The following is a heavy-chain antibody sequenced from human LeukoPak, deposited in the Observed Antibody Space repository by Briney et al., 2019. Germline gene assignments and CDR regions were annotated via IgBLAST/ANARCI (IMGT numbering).Heavy chain of an antibody. CDR3: ARATLAGYGTGDY. CDR2: IIPILGIA. V-gene: IGHV1-69*04. D-gene: IGHD3/OR15-3a*01. J-gene: IGHJ4*02. CDR1: GGTFSSYA. Sequence: GASVKVSCKASGGTFSSYAISWVRQAPGQGLEWMGRIIPILGIANYAQKFQGRVTITAGKSTSTAYMELSSLRSEDTAVYYCARATLAGYGTGDYWGQGTLVTVSS.